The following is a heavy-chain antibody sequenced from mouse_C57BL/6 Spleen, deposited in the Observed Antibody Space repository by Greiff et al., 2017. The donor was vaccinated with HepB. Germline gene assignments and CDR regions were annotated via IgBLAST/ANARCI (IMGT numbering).Heavy chain of an antibody. J-gene: IGHJ1*03. D-gene: IGHD1-1*01. CDR3: ARYYYGSRSYWYFDV. V-gene: IGHV3-8*01. Sequence: EVQLKESGPGLAKPSQTLSLTCSVTGYSITSDYWNWIRKFPGNKLEYMGYISYSGSTYYNPSLKSRISITRDTSKNQYYLQLNSVTTEDTATYYCARYYYGSRSYWYFDVWGTGTTVTVSS. CDR1: GYSITSDY. CDR2: ISYSGST.